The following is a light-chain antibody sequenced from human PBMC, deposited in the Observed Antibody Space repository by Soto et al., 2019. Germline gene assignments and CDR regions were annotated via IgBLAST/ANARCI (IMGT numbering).Light chain of an antibody. CDR3: QQYNSYWT. CDR1: ESVNSW. V-gene: IGKV1-5*03. J-gene: IGKJ1*01. Sequence: DIRMTQSPSTLSASIGDRVTITCRASESVNSWVAWFQQKPGKAPKLLIYKTSILERGVPSRFSGSGSGTEFTLSITRLQPDDFATYYCQQYNSYWTFGQGTKVDIK. CDR2: KTS.